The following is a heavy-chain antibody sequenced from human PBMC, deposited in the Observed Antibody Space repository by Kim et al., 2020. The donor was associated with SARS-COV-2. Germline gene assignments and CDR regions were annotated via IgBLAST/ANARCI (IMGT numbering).Heavy chain of an antibody. D-gene: IGHD3-16*01. Sequence: YYADSVKGRFTISRDNAKNSLYLQMNSLRAEDTAVYYCARGRLRDDAFDIWGQGTMVTVSS. CDR3: ARGRLRDDAFDI. J-gene: IGHJ3*02. V-gene: IGHV3-21*01.